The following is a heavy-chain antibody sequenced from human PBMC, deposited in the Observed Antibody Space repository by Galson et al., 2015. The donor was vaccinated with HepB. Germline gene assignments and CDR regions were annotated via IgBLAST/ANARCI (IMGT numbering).Heavy chain of an antibody. CDR3: ARDWIGDYGDYRKGFDY. Sequence: SLRLSCAASGFTFSSYAMHWVRQAPGKGLEWVAVISYDGSNKYYADSVKGRFTISRDNSKNTLYLQMNSLRAEDTAVYYCARDWIGDYGDYRKGFDYWGQGTLVTVSS. J-gene: IGHJ4*02. CDR1: GFTFSSYA. CDR2: ISYDGSNK. V-gene: IGHV3-30-3*01. D-gene: IGHD4-17*01.